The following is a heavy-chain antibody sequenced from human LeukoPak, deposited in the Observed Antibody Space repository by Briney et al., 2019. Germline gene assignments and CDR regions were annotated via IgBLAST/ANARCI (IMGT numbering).Heavy chain of an antibody. CDR3: ARSGSSSWYPSGYYGMDV. Sequence: PGGSLRLSCAASGFNVNSYYMSWVRQAPGRGLEWVSALSSGDNTHYADSVNGRFTISRDNSKNTLYLQMNSLRAEDTAVYYCARSGSSSWYPSGYYGMDVWGQGTTVTVSS. CDR1: GFNVNSYY. J-gene: IGHJ6*02. CDR2: LSSGDNT. V-gene: IGHV3-53*05. D-gene: IGHD6-13*01.